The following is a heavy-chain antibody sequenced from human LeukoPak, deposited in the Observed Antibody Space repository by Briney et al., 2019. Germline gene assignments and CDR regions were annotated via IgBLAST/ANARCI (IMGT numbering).Heavy chain of an antibody. CDR1: GYTFTSYG. Sequence: ASVKVSCKASGYTFTSYGISWVRQAPGQGLEWMGWISAYNGNTNYAQKLQGRVTMTEDTSTDTAYMELSSLRSEDTAVYYCATEQQLVRGFDYWGQGTLVTVSS. CDR3: ATEQQLVRGFDY. V-gene: IGHV1-18*01. D-gene: IGHD6-13*01. CDR2: ISAYNGNT. J-gene: IGHJ4*02.